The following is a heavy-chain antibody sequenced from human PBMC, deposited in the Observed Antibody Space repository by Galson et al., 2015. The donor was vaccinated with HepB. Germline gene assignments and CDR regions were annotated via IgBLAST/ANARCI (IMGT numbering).Heavy chain of an antibody. J-gene: IGHJ6*02. Sequence: ETLSLTCNVFGVSISSYSWSWIRQAAGTGLEWIGRVYSTGSTNDNPTLKSRATMSIDKSEKQVSLRLTSVTAADTAVYYCAREPTIAVAGTYYYYGMDVWGQGTPVTVSS. CDR1: GVSISSYS. CDR2: VYSTGST. D-gene: IGHD6-19*01. V-gene: IGHV4-4*07. CDR3: AREPTIAVAGTYYYYGMDV.